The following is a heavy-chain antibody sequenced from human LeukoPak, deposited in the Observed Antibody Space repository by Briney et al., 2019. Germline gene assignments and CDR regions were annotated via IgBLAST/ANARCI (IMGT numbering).Heavy chain of an antibody. CDR2: ISGSGGST. Sequence: PGGSLRLSCAASGFTFSSYAMSWVRQAPGKGLEWVSAISGSGGSTYYAGSVKGRFTISRDNSKNTLYLQMNSLRAEDTAVYYCAKDGGLEHPYGMDVWGKGTTVTVSS. V-gene: IGHV3-23*01. CDR1: GFTFSSYA. CDR3: AKDGGLEHPYGMDV. J-gene: IGHJ6*04. D-gene: IGHD3-16*01.